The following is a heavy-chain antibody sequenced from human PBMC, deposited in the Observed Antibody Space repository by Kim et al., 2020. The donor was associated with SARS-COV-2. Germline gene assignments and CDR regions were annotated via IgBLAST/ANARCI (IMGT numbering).Heavy chain of an antibody. Sequence: ADSVKGRFTISRDNSKNTLYLQMNSLRAEDTAVYYCAGPLFAYYYYYMDVWGKGNTVTVSS. J-gene: IGHJ6*03. V-gene: IGHV3-30*01. D-gene: IGHD3-10*01. CDR3: AGPLFAYYYYYMDV.